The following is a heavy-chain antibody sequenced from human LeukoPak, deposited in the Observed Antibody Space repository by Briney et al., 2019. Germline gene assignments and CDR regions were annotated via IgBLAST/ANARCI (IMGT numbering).Heavy chain of an antibody. CDR3: AGDPPAVAANTYA. Sequence: GGSLRLSCTASGFTFRNYWMNWVRQAPGKGLEWVANIKPDGSDKRYVDSVKGRFTISRDNAKTSLFLQMDSLRAEDTAVYYCAGDPPAVAANTYAWGQGTLVTVSS. V-gene: IGHV3-7*01. J-gene: IGHJ5*02. D-gene: IGHD6-6*01. CDR1: GFTFRNYW. CDR2: IKPDGSDK.